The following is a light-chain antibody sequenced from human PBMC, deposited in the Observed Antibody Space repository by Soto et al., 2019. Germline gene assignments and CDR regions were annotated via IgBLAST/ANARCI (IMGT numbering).Light chain of an antibody. CDR2: EVS. CDR1: SSDVGGYDY. CDR3: SSYTSSSTYVI. V-gene: IGLV2-14*01. Sequence: QSALTQPASVSGSPGQSITISCTGTSSDVGGYDYVSWYQQHPGKAPKLVIYEVSNRPSGVSNRFSGSKSGNTASLTISGLQAEDEAGYYCSSYTSSSTYVIFGGGTKVTVL. J-gene: IGLJ2*01.